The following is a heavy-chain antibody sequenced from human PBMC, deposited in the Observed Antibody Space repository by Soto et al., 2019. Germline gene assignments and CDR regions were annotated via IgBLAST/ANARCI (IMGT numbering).Heavy chain of an antibody. D-gene: IGHD3-10*01. CDR2: IYYSGST. CDR1: GGSISSFY. J-gene: IGHJ4*02. Sequence: SETLSLTCTVSGGSISSFYWSWIRQPPGKGLEWIGYIYYSGSTNYNPSLKSRVTISVDTSKNQFSLKLSSVTAADTAVYYCARDGSGSSFYFDYWGQGTLVTVSS. V-gene: IGHV4-59*01. CDR3: ARDGSGSSFYFDY.